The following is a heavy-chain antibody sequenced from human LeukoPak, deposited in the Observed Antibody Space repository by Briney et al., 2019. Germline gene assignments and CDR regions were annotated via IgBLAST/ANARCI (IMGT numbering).Heavy chain of an antibody. V-gene: IGHV1-8*01. D-gene: IGHD3-9*01. J-gene: IGHJ4*02. CDR2: MNPNSGNK. CDR1: GYTFTSYD. Sequence: ASVKVSCKASGYTFTSYDINWVRQATGQGLEWMGWMNPNSGNKGYAQKFQGRVTMTRNNSISTAYMELSSLRSEDTAVYYCARGLTHHYGILTGPDYWGQGALVTVSS. CDR3: ARGLTHHYGILTGPDY.